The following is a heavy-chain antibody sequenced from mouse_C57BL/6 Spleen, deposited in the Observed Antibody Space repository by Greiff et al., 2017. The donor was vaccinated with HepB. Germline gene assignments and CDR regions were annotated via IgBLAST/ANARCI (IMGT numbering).Heavy chain of an antibody. CDR1: GYSFTDYN. CDR3: ARVVGLQGWYFDV. J-gene: IGHJ1*03. V-gene: IGHV1-39*01. Sequence: LVESGPELVKPGASVKISCKASGYSFTDYNMNWVKQSNGKSLEWIGVINPNYGTTSYNQKFKGKATLTVDQSSSTAYMQRNSLTSEDSAVYYCARVVGLQGWYFDVWGTGTTVTVSS. D-gene: IGHD1-1*02. CDR2: INPNYGTT.